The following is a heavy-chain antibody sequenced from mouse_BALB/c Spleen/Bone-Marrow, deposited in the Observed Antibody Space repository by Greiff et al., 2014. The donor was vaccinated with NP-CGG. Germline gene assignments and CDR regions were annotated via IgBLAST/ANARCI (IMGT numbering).Heavy chain of an antibody. J-gene: IGHJ4*01. V-gene: IGHV1-77*01. CDR2: IDPGRGSS. Sequence: VHLVESGPELVKPGASVKMSCKASGYTFTDYVITWVKRRTGQGLEWIGEIDPGRGSSFYNEKFKAKATLTADKSANTAYMQLSSLTSEYSAVYFCARDGNYAAMDYWGQGTSVTVSS. D-gene: IGHD2-1*01. CDR3: ARDGNYAAMDY. CDR1: GYTFTDYV.